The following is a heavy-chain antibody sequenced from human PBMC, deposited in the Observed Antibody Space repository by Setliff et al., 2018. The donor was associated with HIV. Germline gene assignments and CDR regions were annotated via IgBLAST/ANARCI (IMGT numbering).Heavy chain of an antibody. CDR1: GGSVSSGSYC. Sequence: SETLSLTCTVSGGSVSSGSYCWSWIRQPPGKGLEWIGYIYYSGSTKHNPSLKSRVTISLDTSKDQFSLKLTSVTAADTAVYYCARYSPRGYTLTGPYWGQGTLVTVSS. D-gene: IGHD6-25*01. J-gene: IGHJ4*02. CDR3: ARYSPRGYTLTGPY. V-gene: IGHV4-61*01. CDR2: IYYSGST.